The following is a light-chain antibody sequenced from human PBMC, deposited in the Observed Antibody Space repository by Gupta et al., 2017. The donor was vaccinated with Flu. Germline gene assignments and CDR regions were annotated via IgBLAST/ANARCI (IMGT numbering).Light chain of an antibody. CDR1: ELVGNNF. J-gene: IGKJ4*01. V-gene: IGKV3-20*01. Sequence: ERGPRSGRANELVGNNFLAWYHQKPGQAPRLLIYHASNRAPCIPDRFSGSGSGTDFTLTISRLEPEDFAVYHCQQYAASPLTFGGGTKVESK. CDR3: QQYAASPLT. CDR2: HAS.